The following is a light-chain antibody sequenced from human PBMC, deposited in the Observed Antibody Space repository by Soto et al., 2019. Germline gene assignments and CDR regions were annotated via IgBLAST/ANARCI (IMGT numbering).Light chain of an antibody. V-gene: IGLV2-14*01. Sequence: QSALAQPASVSGSFGQSITISCSGPNTDLGVYGYVSWYQHHPGTAPKLLIYDVNNRPSGISDRFSGSKSGDTASLTISGLQAEDEADYFCFSKISGFVYGFGTGTKVTVL. CDR1: NTDLGVYGY. CDR3: FSKISGFVYG. J-gene: IGLJ1*01. CDR2: DVN.